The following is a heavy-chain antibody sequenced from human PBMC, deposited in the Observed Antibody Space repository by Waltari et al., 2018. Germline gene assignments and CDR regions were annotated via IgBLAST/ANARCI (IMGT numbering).Heavy chain of an antibody. D-gene: IGHD6-25*01. CDR1: SVNNDFY. Sequence: SVNNDFYWAWIRQSPGGGLEWIASIYHTGSSHYNSSLKSRVSISTDMSTKQFFLTLTHLTAADTAVYYCAEEGNTTAGLFDSWGQGTLVTVSS. CDR3: AEEGNTTAGLFDS. J-gene: IGHJ4*02. V-gene: IGHV4-38-2*01. CDR2: IYHTGSS.